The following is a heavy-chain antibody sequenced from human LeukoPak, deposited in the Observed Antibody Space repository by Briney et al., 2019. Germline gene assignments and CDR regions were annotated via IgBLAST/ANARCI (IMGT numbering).Heavy chain of an antibody. Sequence: SETLSLTCTVSGGSISSYYWSWIRQPPGKGLEWIGYIYYSGSTNYNPSLKSRVTISVDTSMNQFSLKLSSVTAADTAVYYCARQAGTVTAPFDYWGQGTLVTVSS. CDR3: ARQAGTVTAPFDY. CDR2: IYYSGST. D-gene: IGHD2-21*02. CDR1: GGSISSYY. V-gene: IGHV4-59*08. J-gene: IGHJ4*02.